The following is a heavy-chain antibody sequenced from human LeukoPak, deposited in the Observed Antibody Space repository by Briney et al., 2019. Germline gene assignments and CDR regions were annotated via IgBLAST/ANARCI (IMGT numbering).Heavy chain of an antibody. CDR1: GGSISSGGYY. CDR3: ARSPPYYYDSSGYYYYDY. V-gene: IGHV4-30-2*01. CDR2: IYHSGST. Sequence: PSETLSLTCTVSGGSISSGGYYWSWIRQPPGKGLEWIGYIYHSGSTYYNPSLKSRVTISVDRSKNQFSLKLSSVTAADTAVYYCARSPPYYYDSSGYYYYDYWGQGTLVTVSS. J-gene: IGHJ4*02. D-gene: IGHD3-22*01.